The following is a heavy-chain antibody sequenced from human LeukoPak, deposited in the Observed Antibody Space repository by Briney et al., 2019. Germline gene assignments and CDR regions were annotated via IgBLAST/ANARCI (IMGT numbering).Heavy chain of an antibody. CDR3: AREGAYGAQGKKSWFDP. Sequence: TASQTLSLTCTVSGYSISSGYYWGWIRQPPGKGLEWIGSIYHSGSTYYNPSLKSRVTISVDTSKNQFSLKLSSVTAADTAVYYCAREGAYGAQGKKSWFDPWGQGTLVTVSS. CDR2: IYHSGST. CDR1: GYSISSGYY. V-gene: IGHV4-38-2*02. D-gene: IGHD4-17*01. J-gene: IGHJ5*02.